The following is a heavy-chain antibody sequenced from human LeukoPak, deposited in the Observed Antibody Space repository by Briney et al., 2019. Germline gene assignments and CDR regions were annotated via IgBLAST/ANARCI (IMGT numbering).Heavy chain of an antibody. Sequence: GGSLRLSCAASGFTFSNAWMSWVRQAPGKGLEWVSGINWNGGSTGYADSVKGRFTISRDNAKNSLYLQMNSLRAEDTALYYCAREMYSSGWLNAFDIWGKGTTVTISS. V-gene: IGHV3-20*04. CDR3: AREMYSSGWLNAFDI. CDR2: INWNGGST. D-gene: IGHD6-19*01. J-gene: IGHJ3*02. CDR1: GFTFSNAW.